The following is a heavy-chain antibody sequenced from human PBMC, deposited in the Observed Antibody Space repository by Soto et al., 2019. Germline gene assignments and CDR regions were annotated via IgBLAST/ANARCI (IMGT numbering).Heavy chain of an antibody. CDR1: GYTFSCYY. D-gene: IGHD2-8*01. CDR2: ISGYNGNT. V-gene: IGHV1-18*04. CDR3: ARDLGPPNWFDS. Sequence: ASVKVSCKASGYTFSCYYIHWVRQAPGQGLEWMGWISGYNGNTDYAQKFQGRVTMTTDTSTSTAYMELRSLRSDDTAVYYCARDLGPPNWFDSWGQGTLVTVSS. J-gene: IGHJ5*01.